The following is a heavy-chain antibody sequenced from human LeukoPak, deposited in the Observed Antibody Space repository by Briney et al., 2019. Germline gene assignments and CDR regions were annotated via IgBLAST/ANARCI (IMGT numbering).Heavy chain of an antibody. Sequence: SETLSLTCTVSGGSISSYYWSWIRQPAGKGLEWIGRIYTSGSTNYNPSLKSRVTISVDTSKNQFSLKLSSVTAADTAVYYCARGIVVVAQLGFYFYYMGVWGKGTTVTISS. J-gene: IGHJ6*03. D-gene: IGHD2-15*01. CDR3: ARGIVVVAQLGFYFYYMGV. CDR2: IYTSGST. CDR1: GGSISSYY. V-gene: IGHV4-4*07.